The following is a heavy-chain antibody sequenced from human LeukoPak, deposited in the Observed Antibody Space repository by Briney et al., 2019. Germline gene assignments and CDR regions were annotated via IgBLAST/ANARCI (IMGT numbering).Heavy chain of an antibody. J-gene: IGHJ4*02. D-gene: IGHD3-22*01. V-gene: IGHV4-34*01. Sequence: TETLSLTCAVYGGSFSGYYWSWLRQPPGKGLEWIGEINHSGSTNYNPSLKSRVTISVDTSKNQFSLKLSSVTAADTAVYYCARALGYYYDSSGYLDYWGQGTLVTVSS. CDR2: INHSGST. CDR1: GGSFSGYY. CDR3: ARALGYYYDSSGYLDY.